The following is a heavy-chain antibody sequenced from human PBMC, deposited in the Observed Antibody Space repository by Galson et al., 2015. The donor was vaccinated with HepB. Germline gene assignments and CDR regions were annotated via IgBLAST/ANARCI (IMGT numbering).Heavy chain of an antibody. CDR3: ARESSCSSTSCRLYYMDV. D-gene: IGHD2-2*01. V-gene: IGHV1-18*01. CDR1: GYTFTSYG. J-gene: IGHJ6*03. CDR2: ISAYNGNT. Sequence: SVKVSCKASGYTFTSYGISWVRQAPGQGLEWMGWISAYNGNTNYAQKLQGRVTMTTDTSTSTAYMELRSLRSDDTAVYYCARESSCSSTSCRLYYMDVWGKGTTATVSS.